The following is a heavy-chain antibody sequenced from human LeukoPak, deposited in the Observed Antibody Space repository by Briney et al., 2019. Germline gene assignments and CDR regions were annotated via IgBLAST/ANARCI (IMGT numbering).Heavy chain of an antibody. CDR1: GFTFSSYA. V-gene: IGHV3-23*01. Sequence: PGRSLRLSCAASGFTFSSYAMSWVRQAPGKGLEWVSAISGSGGSTYYADSVKGRFTISRDNSKNTLYLQMNSLRAEDTAVYYCAKDPLGYSYGSYYFDYWGQGTLVTVSS. D-gene: IGHD5-18*01. CDR2: ISGSGGST. J-gene: IGHJ4*02. CDR3: AKDPLGYSYGSYYFDY.